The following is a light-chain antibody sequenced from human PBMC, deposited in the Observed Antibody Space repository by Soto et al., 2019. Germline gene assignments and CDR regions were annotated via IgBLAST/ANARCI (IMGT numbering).Light chain of an antibody. J-gene: IGKJ2*01. CDR2: GAS. Sequence: EIVLTQSPATLSVSPGERATLSCLASQSISSDVAWYQQKPGQAPRLLIYGASTTATGIPARFSGSGSGTEFTLTISSLQSEDFAVYNCQQYNKWPRTFGQGTKVDI. V-gene: IGKV3-15*01. CDR3: QQYNKWPRT. CDR1: QSISSD.